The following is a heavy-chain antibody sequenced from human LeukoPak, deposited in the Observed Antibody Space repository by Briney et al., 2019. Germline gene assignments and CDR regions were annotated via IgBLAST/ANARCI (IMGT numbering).Heavy chain of an antibody. CDR1: GYTFTNYD. Sequence: GASVKVSCKASGYTFTNYDINWVRQATGQGLEWMGWMNPNSGNTGYAQKFQGRVTMTRNTSIGTAYMELSSLRSEDTAAYYCARVYYYDSSGSPNWFDPWGQGTLVTVSS. V-gene: IGHV1-8*01. D-gene: IGHD3-22*01. CDR3: ARVYYYDSSGSPNWFDP. CDR2: MNPNSGNT. J-gene: IGHJ5*02.